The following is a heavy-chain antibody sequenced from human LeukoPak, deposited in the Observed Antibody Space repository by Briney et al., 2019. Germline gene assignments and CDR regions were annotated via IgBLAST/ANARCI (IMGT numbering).Heavy chain of an antibody. CDR2: INHSGST. D-gene: IGHD6-19*01. CDR3: ARAVAGPFDY. CDR1: GGSFSGYY. J-gene: IGHJ4*02. V-gene: IGHV4-34*01. Sequence: SETLSLTCAVYGGSFSGYYWSWIRQPPGKGLEWIGEINHSGSTNYNPSLKSRVTISVDTSKNQFSLKLSSVTAADTAVYYCARAVAGPFDYWGQGTLVTVSS.